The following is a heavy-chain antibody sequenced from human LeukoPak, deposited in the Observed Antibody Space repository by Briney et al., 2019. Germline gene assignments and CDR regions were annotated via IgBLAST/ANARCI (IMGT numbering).Heavy chain of an antibody. D-gene: IGHD2-15*01. J-gene: IGHJ3*02. CDR1: GFTFSSYA. CDR2: VSNSSTI. Sequence: GGSLRLSCAASGFTFSSYAMSWVRRAPGKGLEWVSYVSNSSTIYYTDSVKGRFTISRDNAKNSLYLQMNSLRAEDTAVYYCARDLVGRGSGAFDIWGQGTMVTVSS. V-gene: IGHV3-48*01. CDR3: ARDLVGRGSGAFDI.